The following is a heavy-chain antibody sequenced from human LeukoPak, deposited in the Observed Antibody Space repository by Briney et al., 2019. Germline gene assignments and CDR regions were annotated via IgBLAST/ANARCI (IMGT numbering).Heavy chain of an antibody. CDR2: IIPIFGTA. V-gene: IGHV1-69*13. CDR3: ARAAGSGYSYGKYYYYYYGMDV. D-gene: IGHD5-18*01. Sequence: ASVKVSCKASGDTFSSYAISWVRQAPGQGLEWMGGIIPIFGTANYAQKFQGRVTITADESTSTAYMELSSLRSEDTAVYYCARAAGSGYSYGKYYYYYYGMDVWGQGTTVTVSS. CDR1: GDTFSSYA. J-gene: IGHJ6*02.